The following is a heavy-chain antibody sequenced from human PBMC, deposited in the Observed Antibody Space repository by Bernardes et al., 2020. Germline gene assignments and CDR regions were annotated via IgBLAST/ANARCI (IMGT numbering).Heavy chain of an antibody. CDR1: GAPVSSGSYY. CDR2: IYDSDNT. D-gene: IGHD3-16*01. V-gene: IGHV4-61*01. CDR3: ASARTFEFDP. Sequence: SETLSLTCNVSGAPVSSGSYYWSWLLPPPGKGLEWIGYIYDSDNTKYNPSLKSRVTISVDTSKNQFSLTLRSVDAADTAMYYCASARTFEFDPWGQGIRVTVSS. J-gene: IGHJ5*02.